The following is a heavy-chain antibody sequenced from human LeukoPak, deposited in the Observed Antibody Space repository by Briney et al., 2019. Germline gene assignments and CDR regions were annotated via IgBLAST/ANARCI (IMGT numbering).Heavy chain of an antibody. CDR2: IYPGDSDT. CDR3: ARAQGAFDL. D-gene: IGHD4/OR15-4a*01. V-gene: IGHV5-51*01. Sequence: GESLKISCKGSGYSFTNYWIGWVRQMPGKGLEWMGIIYPGDSDTRHNPSFQGQVSISADKSTSTAYLQWSSLKASDTAMYYCARAQGAFDLWGRGTLVTVSS. CDR1: GYSFTNYW. J-gene: IGHJ2*01.